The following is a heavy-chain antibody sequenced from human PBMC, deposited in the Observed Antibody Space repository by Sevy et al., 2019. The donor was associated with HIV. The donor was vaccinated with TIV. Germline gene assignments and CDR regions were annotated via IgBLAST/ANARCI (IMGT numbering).Heavy chain of an antibody. V-gene: IGHV4-4*07. Sequence: SETLSLTCTVSGDSITSDYWNWIRQPAGMGLEWIGRMHASEPTDYNPSLKSRVSMSVDTSKKQVSLKLTSVTAADTAVYYCARSPCAPGWYTSFFAYWGQGILVTVSS. D-gene: IGHD6-19*01. J-gene: IGHJ4*02. CDR2: MHASEPT. CDR1: GDSITSDY. CDR3: ARSPCAPGWYTSFFAY.